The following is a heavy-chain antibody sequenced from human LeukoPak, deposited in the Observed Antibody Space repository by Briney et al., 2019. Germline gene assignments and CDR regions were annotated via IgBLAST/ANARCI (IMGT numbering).Heavy chain of an antibody. CDR3: ARLKGYYDILTGPLWSSYYYMDV. D-gene: IGHD3-9*01. V-gene: IGHV4-39*07. J-gene: IGHJ6*03. Sequence: PSETLSLTCTVSGGSISSSSYYWGWIRQPPGKGLEWIGEINHSGSTNYNPSLKSRVTISVDTSKNQFSLKLSSVTAADTAVYYCARLKGYYDILTGPLWSSYYYMDVWGKGTTVTISS. CDR1: GGSISSSSYY. CDR2: INHSGST.